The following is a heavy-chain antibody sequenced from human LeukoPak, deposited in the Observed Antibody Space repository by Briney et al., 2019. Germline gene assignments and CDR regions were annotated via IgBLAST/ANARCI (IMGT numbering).Heavy chain of an antibody. CDR1: EYTFTSYT. Sequence: GASVKVSCKAFEYTFTSYTMHWVRQAPGQRLEWMGWINAGSGNTKYSEKFQGRVIITRDTSASTAYMELSSLRSEDTAVYYCARDSGSDWWDHWGQGTLVTVSS. J-gene: IGHJ5*02. V-gene: IGHV1-3*01. CDR2: INAGSGNT. D-gene: IGHD5-12*01. CDR3: ARDSGSDWWDH.